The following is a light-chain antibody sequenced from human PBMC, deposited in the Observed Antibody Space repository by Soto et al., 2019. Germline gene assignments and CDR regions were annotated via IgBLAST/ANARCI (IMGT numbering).Light chain of an antibody. J-gene: IGKJ4*01. V-gene: IGKV3-20*01. Sequence: LVLTQSPGTLSLSPGERATLSCRASQSVGSDLLAWYQQKPGQAPRLLISSDSRRASGIPDRFSGSGSGTDFTLTISRLEADDSAVYWCQQYQTSPTFGGGTQVEI. CDR3: QQYQTSPT. CDR2: SDS. CDR1: QSVGSDL.